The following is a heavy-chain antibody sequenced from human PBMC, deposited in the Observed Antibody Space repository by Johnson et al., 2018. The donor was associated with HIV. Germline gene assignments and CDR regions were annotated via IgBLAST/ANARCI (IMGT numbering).Heavy chain of an antibody. Sequence: QVQLVESGGGLVQPGGSLRLSCTASGFTFSSYAMHWVRQAPGKGLEWVAVISYDGSNKYYADSGKGRFTISRDNSKNTLYLQMNSLRAEDTALYYCARDRRNYSDRSGYPDYDAFDIWGQGTMVTVSS. CDR2: ISYDGSNK. CDR3: ARDRRNYSDRSGYPDYDAFDI. V-gene: IGHV3-30-3*01. D-gene: IGHD3-22*01. CDR1: GFTFSSYA. J-gene: IGHJ3*02.